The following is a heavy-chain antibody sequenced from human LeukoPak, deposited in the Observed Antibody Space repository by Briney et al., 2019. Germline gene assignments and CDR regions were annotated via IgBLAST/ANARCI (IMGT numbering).Heavy chain of an antibody. J-gene: IGHJ4*02. CDR2: IYYSGST. V-gene: IGHV4-59*08. D-gene: IGHD6-19*01. CDR3: ARQPGSGWYRFDY. Sequence: PSETLSLTCTVSGGSISSYYWSWIRQPPGKGLEWIGYIYYSGSTNYNPSLKSRVTISVDTSKNQFSLKLNSVTAADTAVYYCARQPGSGWYRFDYCGQGTLVTVSS. CDR1: GGSISSYY.